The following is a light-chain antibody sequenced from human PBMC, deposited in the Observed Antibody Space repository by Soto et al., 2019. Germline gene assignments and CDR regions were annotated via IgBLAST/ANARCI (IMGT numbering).Light chain of an antibody. CDR2: GAS. J-gene: IGKJ1*01. CDR3: QQYNNWPPWT. V-gene: IGKV3-15*01. CDR1: QSVSSN. Sequence: EIVMTQSPATLSVSPGDRATLSCRASQSVSSNLAWYQQKPGQAPRLLIYGASTRATGIPARFSGSGSGTEFTLIIISLQSEDFAVYYCQQYNNWPPWTFGRGTKVEIK.